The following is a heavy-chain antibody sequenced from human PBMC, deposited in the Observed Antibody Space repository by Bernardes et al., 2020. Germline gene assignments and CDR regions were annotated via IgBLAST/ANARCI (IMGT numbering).Heavy chain of an antibody. J-gene: IGHJ4*02. CDR1: GGSFSGYY. Sequence: SDPLPLSCAFYGGSFSGYYWSWMRQPPGKGLEWIGEINHSGSTNYNPSLKSRVTISVDTSKNQFSLKLSSVTAADTAVYYCARGRAGYNFAVFDYWGQGTLVTVSS. CDR2: INHSGST. V-gene: IGHV4-34*01. D-gene: IGHD5-12*01. CDR3: ARGRAGYNFAVFDY.